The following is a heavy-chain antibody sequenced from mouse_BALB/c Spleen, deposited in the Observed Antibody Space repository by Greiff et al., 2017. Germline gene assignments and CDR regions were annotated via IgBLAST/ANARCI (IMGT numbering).Heavy chain of an antibody. Sequence: EVNVVESGGGLVKPGGSLKLSCAASGFTFSDYYMYWVRQTPEKRLEWVATISDGGSYTYYPDSVKGRFTISRDNAKNNLYLQMSSLKSEDTAMYYCARGGLRAMDYWGQGTSVTVSS. D-gene: IGHD3-1*01. J-gene: IGHJ4*01. CDR1: GFTFSDYY. CDR2: ISDGGSYT. V-gene: IGHV5-4*02. CDR3: ARGGLRAMDY.